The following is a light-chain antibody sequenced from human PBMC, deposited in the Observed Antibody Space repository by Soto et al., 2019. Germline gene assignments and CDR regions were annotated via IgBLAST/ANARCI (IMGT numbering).Light chain of an antibody. V-gene: IGKV4-1*01. CDR3: QQYRSSPFT. Sequence: DIVMTQSPDSLAVSLGERATINCKSSQSVLYNSNNKNYLAWYQQKPGQAPKMVIYWASTRESGVTDRFSGSGSGTNFTLTVSSLQAEDVAVYYCQQYRSSPFTFGPGTKVDIK. CDR1: QSVLYNSNNKNY. CDR2: WAS. J-gene: IGKJ3*01.